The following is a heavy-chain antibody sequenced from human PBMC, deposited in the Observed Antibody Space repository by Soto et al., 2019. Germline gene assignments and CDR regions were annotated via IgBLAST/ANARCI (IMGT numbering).Heavy chain of an antibody. D-gene: IGHD2-8*02. CDR3: TGAWWRY. Sequence: EEQMVESGGGLVQPGRSLRLSCKGSGFIFGDYGMSWFRQVPGKGLEWVGFVRSKTYGGTIEYAASVKGRFTISRDXSKSIAYLQMNSLKIEDXGVYYCTGAWWRYWGQGTLVTVSS. V-gene: IGHV3-49*03. CDR2: VRSKTYGGTI. CDR1: GFIFGDYG. J-gene: IGHJ4*02.